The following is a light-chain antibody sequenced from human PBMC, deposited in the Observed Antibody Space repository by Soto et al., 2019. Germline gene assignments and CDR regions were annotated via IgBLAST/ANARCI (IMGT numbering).Light chain of an antibody. J-gene: IGKJ1*01. Sequence: IVLTQSPGTLSLSPGERATLSCRASKSVSSSYLAWYQQKPGQAPRLLIYGASSRATGIPDRFSGSGSGTDFTLTISRLEPEDFAVYYCQQYGSSRWTFGQGTKVEIK. CDR1: KSVSSSY. CDR3: QQYGSSRWT. V-gene: IGKV3-20*01. CDR2: GAS.